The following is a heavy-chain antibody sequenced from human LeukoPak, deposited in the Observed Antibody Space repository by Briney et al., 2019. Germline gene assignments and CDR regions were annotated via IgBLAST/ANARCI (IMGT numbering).Heavy chain of an antibody. V-gene: IGHV3-66*02. D-gene: IGHD3-3*01. CDR1: GFTVSSNY. CDR3: AREHQAWLLYGPAGY. CDR2: IYSGGST. Sequence: GGSLRLSCAASGFTVSSNYMSWVRQAPGKGLEWVSVIYSGGSTYYADSVKGRFTISRDNSKNTLYLQMNSLRAEDTAVYYCAREHQAWLLYGPAGYWGQGTLVTVSS. J-gene: IGHJ4*02.